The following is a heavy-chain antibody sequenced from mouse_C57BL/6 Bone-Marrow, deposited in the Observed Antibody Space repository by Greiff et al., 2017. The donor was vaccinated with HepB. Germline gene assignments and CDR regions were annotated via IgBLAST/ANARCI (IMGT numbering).Heavy chain of an antibody. Sequence: QVQLKESGAELAKPGASVKLSCKASGYTFTSYWMHWVKQRPGQGLEWIGYINPSSGYTKYNQKFKDKGTLTADKSSSTAYMQLSSLTYEDTAVYYCANYYGSSYDYFDYWGQGTTLTVSS. V-gene: IGHV1-7*01. CDR2: INPSSGYT. CDR1: GYTFTSYW. D-gene: IGHD1-1*01. J-gene: IGHJ2*01. CDR3: ANYYGSSYDYFDY.